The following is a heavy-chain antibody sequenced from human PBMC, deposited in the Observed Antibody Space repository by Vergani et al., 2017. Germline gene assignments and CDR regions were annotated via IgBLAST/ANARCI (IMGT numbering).Heavy chain of an antibody. CDR3: AREREPKQLVHYYYYGMDV. Sequence: QVQLVQSGAEVKKPGASVKVSCKASGYTFTGYYMHWVRQAPGQGLEWMGWINPNSGGTNYAQKFQGRVTMTRDTSISTAYMELSRLRSDDTAVYYCAREREPKQLVHYYYYGMDVWGQGTTVTVSS. D-gene: IGHD6-6*01. CDR2: INPNSGGT. V-gene: IGHV1-2*02. J-gene: IGHJ6*02. CDR1: GYTFTGYY.